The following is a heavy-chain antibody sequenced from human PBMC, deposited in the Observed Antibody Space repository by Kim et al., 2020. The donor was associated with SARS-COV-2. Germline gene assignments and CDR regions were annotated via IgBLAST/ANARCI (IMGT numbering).Heavy chain of an antibody. V-gene: IGHV3-23*01. J-gene: IGHJ4*02. D-gene: IGHD2-21*01. CDR2: IGGSGINT. Sequence: GGSLRLSCAASGFTFSTYAMSWVRQAPGKGLEWVSSIGGSGINTCYADSVKGRFTISRDNSKNTLFLQMNNLRAEDTAVYYCAKRRDSVVVVAPDDSWGQGTLVTVSS. CDR1: GFTFSTYA. CDR3: AKRRDSVVVVAPDDS.